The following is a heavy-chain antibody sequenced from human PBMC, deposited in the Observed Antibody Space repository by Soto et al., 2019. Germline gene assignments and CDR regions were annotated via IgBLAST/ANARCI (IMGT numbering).Heavy chain of an antibody. Sequence: ASVKVSCKASGYTFTSYAMHWVRQAPGQRLEWMGWINAGNGNTKYSQKFQGRVTITRDTSASTAYMELSSLRSEDTAVYYCAIEWTPSAGYYYYYMDVWGKGTTVTVSS. V-gene: IGHV1-3*01. J-gene: IGHJ6*03. CDR3: AIEWTPSAGYYYYYMDV. D-gene: IGHD3-10*01. CDR2: INAGNGNT. CDR1: GYTFTSYA.